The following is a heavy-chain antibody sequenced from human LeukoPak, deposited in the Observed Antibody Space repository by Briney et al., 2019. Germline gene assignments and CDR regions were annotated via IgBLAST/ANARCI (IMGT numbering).Heavy chain of an antibody. Sequence: PGGSLRLSCAASGFTFSSYAMSWVRQAPGEGLEWVSAIRGSGGSTYYADSVRGRFTISRDNSKKTLYLQMNSPRAEDTAVYYCAKASRWGIAAADYYFDYWGQGTLVTVSS. CDR1: GFTFSSYA. V-gene: IGHV3-23*01. D-gene: IGHD6-13*01. CDR2: IRGSGGST. J-gene: IGHJ4*02. CDR3: AKASRWGIAAADYYFDY.